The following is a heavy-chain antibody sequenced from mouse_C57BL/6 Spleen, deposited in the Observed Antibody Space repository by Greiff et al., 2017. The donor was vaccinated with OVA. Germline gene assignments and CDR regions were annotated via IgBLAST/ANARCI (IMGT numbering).Heavy chain of an antibody. Sequence: VQVVESGPGLVQPSQSLSITCTVSGFSLTSYGVHWVRQSPGKGLEWLGVIWSGGSTDYNAAFISRLSISKDNSKSKVFFKMNSLQGDDTAIYYCAREGYGSTSLAYWGQGTLVTVSA. CDR2: IWSGGST. CDR1: GFSLTSYG. V-gene: IGHV2-2*01. J-gene: IGHJ3*01. D-gene: IGHD1-1*01. CDR3: AREGYGSTSLAY.